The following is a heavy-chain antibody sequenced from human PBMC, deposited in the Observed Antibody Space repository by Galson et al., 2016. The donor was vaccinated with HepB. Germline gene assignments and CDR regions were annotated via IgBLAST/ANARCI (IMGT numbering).Heavy chain of an antibody. CDR3: ARANTDFYGPRGGGWFDP. J-gene: IGHJ5*02. Sequence: SETLSLTCAVSGGSIGNTYWWSWVRQPPGKALEWIGEVFRTGSTNYNPSLKSRVTVSVDTSKNEFSLKLTSLTAADTATYFCARANTDFYGPRGGGWFDPWGQGILVTVSS. D-gene: IGHD2-21*02. CDR2: VFRTGST. V-gene: IGHV4-4*02. CDR1: GGSIGNTYW.